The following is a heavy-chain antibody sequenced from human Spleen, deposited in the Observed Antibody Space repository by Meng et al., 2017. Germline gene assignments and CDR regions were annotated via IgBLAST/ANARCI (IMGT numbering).Heavy chain of an antibody. Sequence: QVQLPESGPGLVKPSGTLSLTCAVSGGSISSSNWWSWVRQPPGKGLEWIGEIYHSGSANYNPSLKSRLAISVDKSKTQFSLTLSSVTAADTAVYYCARKYGNYPYYFDYWGQGTLVTVSS. J-gene: IGHJ4*02. D-gene: IGHD1-7*01. CDR3: ARKYGNYPYYFDY. V-gene: IGHV4-4*02. CDR1: GGSISSSNW. CDR2: IYHSGSA.